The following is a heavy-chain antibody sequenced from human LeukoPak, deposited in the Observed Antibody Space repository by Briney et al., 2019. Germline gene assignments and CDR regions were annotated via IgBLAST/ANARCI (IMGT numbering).Heavy chain of an antibody. V-gene: IGHV3-48*04. J-gene: IGHJ4*02. CDR1: GFTFSSYS. Sequence: PGGSLRLSCVAPGFTFSSYSMSWVRQAPGKGLEWVSYIDTSSSTIYYADSVKGRFTISRDNAKNSLYLQMNSLRAEDTAVYYCARSYYFDYWGQGTLVTVSS. CDR3: ARSYYFDY. CDR2: IDTSSSTI.